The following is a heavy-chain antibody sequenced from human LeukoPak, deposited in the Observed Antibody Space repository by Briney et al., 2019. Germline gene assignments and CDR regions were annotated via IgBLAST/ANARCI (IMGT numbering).Heavy chain of an antibody. CDR3: AKEEILPGARSYFDY. J-gene: IGHJ4*02. V-gene: IGHV3-33*06. CDR2: ILSDGSKE. CDR1: GFTFSSYG. D-gene: IGHD1-14*01. Sequence: PGGSLRLSCAASGFTFSSYGMHWVRQAPGKGLEWVAVILSDGSKEFYTDSVKGRLTISRDNSKNTLYLQMNSLRAEDTAVYYCAKEEILPGARSYFDYWGQGTLVTVSS.